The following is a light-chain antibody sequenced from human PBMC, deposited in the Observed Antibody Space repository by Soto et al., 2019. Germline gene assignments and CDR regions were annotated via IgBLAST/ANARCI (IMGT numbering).Light chain of an antibody. J-gene: IGKJ2*01. Sequence: DIQMTQSPSSLSASVGDRVTITCRASQGITNYLAWYQQKPGKVPKLLIYAASTLQSGVPSRFIVSGSGTDFTLTISSLQPEDVATYYCQKYNSAPHTFGQGTKLEIK. CDR3: QKYNSAPHT. V-gene: IGKV1-27*01. CDR2: AAS. CDR1: QGITNY.